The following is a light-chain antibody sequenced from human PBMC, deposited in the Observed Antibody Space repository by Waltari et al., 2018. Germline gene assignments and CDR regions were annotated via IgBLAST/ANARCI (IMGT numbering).Light chain of an antibody. CDR1: SGQIGTYGQ. Sequence: QSALTQPPSASGSPGQSVTISCTGTSGQIGTYGQFSWYQQHPGKAPKVIVYAVTKRPSGVPDRFSGSKSGDTAFLTVSGLQAEDEADYYCSSYAGNYIYVFGTGTEVTVL. V-gene: IGLV2-8*01. J-gene: IGLJ1*01. CDR3: SSYAGNYIYV. CDR2: AVT.